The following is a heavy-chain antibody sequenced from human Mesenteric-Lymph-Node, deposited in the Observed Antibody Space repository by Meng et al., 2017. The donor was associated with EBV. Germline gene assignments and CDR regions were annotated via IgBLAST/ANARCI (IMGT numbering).Heavy chain of an antibody. CDR1: GDSVSSNSAA. V-gene: IGHV6-1*01. D-gene: IGHD3-10*02. Sequence: QVQLQQSGPGLVKPSQTLSFTCSISGDSVSSNSAAWNWIRQSPSRGLEWLGRTYYRSKYYNDYALSVKSRITINPDTSKNQFSLQLNSVTPEDTAIYYCARDWGDVRGGFDFWGQGTLVTVSS. CDR3: ARDWGDVRGGFDF. J-gene: IGHJ4*02. CDR2: TYYRSKYYN.